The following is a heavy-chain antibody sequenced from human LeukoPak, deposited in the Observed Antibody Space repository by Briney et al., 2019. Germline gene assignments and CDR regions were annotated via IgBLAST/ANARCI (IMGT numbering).Heavy chain of an antibody. CDR1: GVSISSGGYY. D-gene: IGHD2-8*01. V-gene: IGHV4-31*03. CDR2: IYYSGST. CDR3: ARGRLGYCTNGVCPYYFDY. J-gene: IGHJ4*02. Sequence: SQTLSLTCTVSGVSISSGGYYWSWIRQHPGKGLEWIGYIYYSGSTYYNPSLKSRVTISVDTSKNQFSLKLSSVTAADTAVYYCARGRLGYCTNGVCPYYFDYWGQGTLVTVSS.